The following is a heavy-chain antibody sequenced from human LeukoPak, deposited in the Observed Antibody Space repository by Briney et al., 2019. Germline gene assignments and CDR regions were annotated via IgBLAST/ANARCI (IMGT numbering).Heavy chain of an antibody. J-gene: IGHJ5*02. D-gene: IGHD6-19*01. V-gene: IGHV4-34*01. CDR2: INHSGST. CDR1: GGYFSGYY. Sequence: SETLSLTCAVYGGYFSGYYWSWIRQPPGKGLEWIGEINHSGSTNYNPSLKSRVTISVDTSKNQFSLKLSSVTAADTAVYYCARGGPGGWYFPWVGGWFDPWGQGTLVTVSS. CDR3: ARGGPGGWYFPWVGGWFDP.